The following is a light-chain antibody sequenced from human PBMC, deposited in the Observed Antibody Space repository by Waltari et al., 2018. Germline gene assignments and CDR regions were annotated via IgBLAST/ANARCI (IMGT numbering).Light chain of an antibody. CDR3: QQYYDTPLS. Sequence: DIVMTQSPDSLAVSLGERATINCKSSQTIFYGSNNKNYLAWYQQKPREPPRLLLSGGSTRESGVPDRFSGSGSGTDFTLTISSLQAEDVAVYYCQQYYDTPLSFGGGTKVEIK. V-gene: IGKV4-1*01. CDR1: QTIFYGSNNKNY. J-gene: IGKJ4*01. CDR2: GGS.